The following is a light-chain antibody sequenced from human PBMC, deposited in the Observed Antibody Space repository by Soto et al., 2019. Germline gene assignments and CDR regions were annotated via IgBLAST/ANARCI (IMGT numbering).Light chain of an antibody. CDR2: GIS. CDR3: QQRSNWPPT. Sequence: EIVMTQSPATLSVSPGERATLSCRASQSVNNNLAWYQQTPGQAPRLLIHGISTRATGVPARFSGSGSGTEFTLTISSLQSEDFALYYCQQRSNWPPTFGQGTRLEIK. V-gene: IGKV3-15*01. CDR1: QSVNNN. J-gene: IGKJ5*01.